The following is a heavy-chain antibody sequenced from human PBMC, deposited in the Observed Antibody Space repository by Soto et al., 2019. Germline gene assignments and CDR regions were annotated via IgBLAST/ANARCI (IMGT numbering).Heavy chain of an antibody. D-gene: IGHD4-17*01. V-gene: IGHV4-31*03. Sequence: QVQLQESGPGLVKPSQTLSLTCTVSGGSISSGGYYWSWIRQHPGKGLEWIGYIYYSGSTYYKPSLKSRVTISVDTSKNQFSLKLSSVTAADTAVYYCAGSACDYVANFDYWGQGTLVTVSS. CDR2: IYYSGST. CDR3: AGSACDYVANFDY. CDR1: GGSISSGGYY. J-gene: IGHJ4*02.